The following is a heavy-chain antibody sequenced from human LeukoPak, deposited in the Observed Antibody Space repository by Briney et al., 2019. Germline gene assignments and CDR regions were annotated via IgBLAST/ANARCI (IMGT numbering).Heavy chain of an antibody. CDR2: INTDESGT. CDR1: RFTFSSYW. CDR3: ARDQYDTWSRRGNFDS. J-gene: IGHJ4*02. Sequence: GGSLRLSCAASRFTFSSYWMHWVRQAPGKGLVWVSRINTDESGTSYADSVKGRFTISRDNTKNSLYLQMNSLRVEDTAVFYCARDQYDTWSRRGNFDSWGQGTLVIVSS. V-gene: IGHV3-74*01. D-gene: IGHD3-3*01.